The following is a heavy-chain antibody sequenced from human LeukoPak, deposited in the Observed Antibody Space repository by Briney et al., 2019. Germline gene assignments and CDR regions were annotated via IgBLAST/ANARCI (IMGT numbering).Heavy chain of an antibody. CDR2: IWYDGSNK. CDR1: GFFFSSYA. V-gene: IGHV3-33*08. J-gene: IGHJ4*02. CDR3: ATEGTLEVVVPAAKYY. Sequence: GGSLRLSCAASGFFFSSYAMHWVRQAPGKGLEWVAVIWYDGSNKYYADSVKGRFTISRDNSKNTLYLQMNSLRAEDTAVYYCATEGTLEVVVPAAKYYWGQGTLVTVSS. D-gene: IGHD2-2*01.